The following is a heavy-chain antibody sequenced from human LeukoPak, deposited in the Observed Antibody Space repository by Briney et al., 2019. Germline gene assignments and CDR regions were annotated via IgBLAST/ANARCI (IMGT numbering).Heavy chain of an antibody. V-gene: IGHV4-39*01. J-gene: IGHJ4*02. CDR1: GGSISSSSYY. D-gene: IGHD1-26*01. CDR2: IYYSGST. CDR3: ATQGSGSYYYFDY. Sequence: SETLSLTCTVSGGSISSSSYYWGWIRQPPGKGLEWIGNIYYSGSTYYNPSLKSRVTISVDTSENQFSLKLSSVTAADTAVYYCATQGSGSYYYFDYWGQGTLVTVSS.